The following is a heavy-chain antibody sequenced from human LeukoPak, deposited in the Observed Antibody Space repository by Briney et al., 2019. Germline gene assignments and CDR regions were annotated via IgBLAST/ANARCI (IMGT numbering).Heavy chain of an antibody. V-gene: IGHV1-18*01. CDR1: GYTFTNYD. D-gene: IGHD3-10*01. J-gene: IGHJ4*02. CDR2: ISVYNGNR. Sequence: ASVKVSCKASGYTFTNYDISWVRQAPGQGLEWMGWISVYNGNRKYAQKLQGRVTMTTDTSTNTAYMELRSLTSDDTAVYYCARDFGEFLFDYWGQGTLVTVSS. CDR3: ARDFGEFLFDY.